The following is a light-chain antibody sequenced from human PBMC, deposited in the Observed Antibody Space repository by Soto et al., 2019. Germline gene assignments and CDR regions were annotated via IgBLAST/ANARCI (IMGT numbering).Light chain of an antibody. V-gene: IGKV1-8*01. Sequence: AIRMTQSPSSFSASTGDRVTITCRASQGISSYLAWYQQKPGKAPKLLIYAASTFQSGVPSRFSGSGSGTEFTLTISCLQSEDFATYYCQQYYSYPPWTFGQGTKVEIK. CDR3: QQYYSYPPWT. CDR1: QGISSY. J-gene: IGKJ1*01. CDR2: AAS.